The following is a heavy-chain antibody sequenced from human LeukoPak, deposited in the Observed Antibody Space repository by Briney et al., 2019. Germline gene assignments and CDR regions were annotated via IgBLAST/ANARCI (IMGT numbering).Heavy chain of an antibody. Sequence: SETLSLTCTVSGGSISSYYWSWIRQPPGKGLEWIGYIYYSGSTYYNPSLKSRVTISVDTSKNQFSLKLSSVTAADTAVYYCARELRGAFDIWGQGTMVTVSS. J-gene: IGHJ3*02. CDR2: IYYSGST. CDR3: ARELRGAFDI. CDR1: GGSISSYY. V-gene: IGHV4-59*12.